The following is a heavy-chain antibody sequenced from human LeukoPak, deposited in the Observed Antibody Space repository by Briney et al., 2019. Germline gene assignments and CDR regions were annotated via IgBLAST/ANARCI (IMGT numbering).Heavy chain of an antibody. D-gene: IGHD6-6*01. CDR1: GYTLTNYY. V-gene: IGHV1-46*01. CDR3: ARAYASSSPFDY. CDR2: INPSGGST. Sequence: ASVKVSCKASGYTLTNYYMHWVRQAPGQGLEWMGIINPSGGSTSYAQKFQGRVTVTSDTSTSTVFMELNSLRSEDTAVYYCARAYASSSPFDYWGQGTLVTVSS. J-gene: IGHJ4*02.